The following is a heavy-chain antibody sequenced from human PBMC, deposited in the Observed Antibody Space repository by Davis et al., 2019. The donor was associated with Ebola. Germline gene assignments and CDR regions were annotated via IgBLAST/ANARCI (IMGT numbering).Heavy chain of an antibody. V-gene: IGHV3-33*01. CDR2: IWYDGSNK. CDR3: ARGGRHLTGWVGAGDY. CDR1: GFTFSSYG. Sequence: PGGSLRLSCAASGFTFSSYGMHWVRQAPGKGLEWVAVIWYDGSNKYYADSVKGRFTISRDNSKNTLYLQMNSLRAEDTAVYYCARGGRHLTGWVGAGDYWGQGTLVTVSS. J-gene: IGHJ4*02. D-gene: IGHD3-9*01.